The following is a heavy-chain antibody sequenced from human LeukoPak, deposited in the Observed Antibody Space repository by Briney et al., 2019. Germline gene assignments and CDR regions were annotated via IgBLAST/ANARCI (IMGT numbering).Heavy chain of an antibody. CDR2: IYTSGST. V-gene: IGHV4-4*07. CDR3: ARDVSLITMIVVVITTWAWFDP. Sequence: SETLSLTCTVSGGSISSYYWSWIRQPAGKGLEWIGRIYTSGSTNYNPSLKSRVTMLVDTSKNQFSLKLSSVTAADTAVYYCARDVSLITMIVVVITTWAWFDPWGQGTLVTVSS. D-gene: IGHD3-22*01. J-gene: IGHJ5*02. CDR1: GGSISSYY.